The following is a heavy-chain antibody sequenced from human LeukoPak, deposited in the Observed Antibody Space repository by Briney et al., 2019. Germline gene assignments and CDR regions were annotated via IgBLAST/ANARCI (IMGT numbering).Heavy chain of an antibody. Sequence: PSETLSLTSTVSGGSISSSSYYWGWLRQPPGTGLEWIGSIYYSGSTYYNPSLKSRVTISVDTSKNQFSLKLSSVTAADTAVYYCASPWDIVVVPASAGDAFDIWGQGTMVTVSS. V-gene: IGHV4-39*01. CDR3: ASPWDIVVVPASAGDAFDI. D-gene: IGHD2-2*01. J-gene: IGHJ3*02. CDR2: IYYSGST. CDR1: GGSISSSSYY.